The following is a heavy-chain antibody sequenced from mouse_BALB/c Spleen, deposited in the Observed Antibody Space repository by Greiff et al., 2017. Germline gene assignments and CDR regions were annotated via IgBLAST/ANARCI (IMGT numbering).Heavy chain of an antibody. V-gene: IGHV2-9*02. CDR2: IWAGGST. J-gene: IGHJ2*01. Sequence: VKLMESGPGLVAPSQSLSITCTVSGFSLTSYGVHWVRQPPGKGLEWLGVIWAGGSTNYNSALMSRLSISKDNSKSQVFLKMNSLQTDDTAMYYCARDRGYDYGYFDYWGQGTTLTVSS. CDR3: ARDRGYDYGYFDY. D-gene: IGHD2-4*01. CDR1: GFSLTSYG.